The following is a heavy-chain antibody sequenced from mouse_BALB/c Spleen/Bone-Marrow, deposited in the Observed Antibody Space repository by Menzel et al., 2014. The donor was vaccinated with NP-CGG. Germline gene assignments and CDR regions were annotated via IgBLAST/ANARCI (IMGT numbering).Heavy chain of an antibody. CDR1: GFDFSRYW. D-gene: IGHD1-2*01. V-gene: IGHV4-2*02. CDR2: INPGSSTI. J-gene: IGHJ2*01. CDR3: ARLGYYGHFAH. Sequence: EVKVVESGGGLVQPGGSLILSCAASGFDFSRYWMSWARQAPGKGQEWIGEINPGSSTINYTPSLKDKFIISRDNAKKTLYLQINKVRSEDTALYYCARLGYYGHFAHWGQGTTLTVSS.